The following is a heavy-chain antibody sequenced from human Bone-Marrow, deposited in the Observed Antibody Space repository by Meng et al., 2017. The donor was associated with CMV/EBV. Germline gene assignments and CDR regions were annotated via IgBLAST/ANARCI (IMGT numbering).Heavy chain of an antibody. CDR3: ARAGSPDFWSGYLSYYYYYGMDV. CDR2: MNPNSGNT. J-gene: IGHJ6*02. Sequence: ASVKVSCKASGYTFTSYDINWVRQATGQGLEWMGWMNPNSGNTGYAQKFQGRVTITRNTSISTAYMELSSLRSEDTAVYYCARAGSPDFWSGYLSYYYYYGMDVWGQGTTVTVSS. D-gene: IGHD3-3*01. CDR1: GYTFTSYD. V-gene: IGHV1-8*03.